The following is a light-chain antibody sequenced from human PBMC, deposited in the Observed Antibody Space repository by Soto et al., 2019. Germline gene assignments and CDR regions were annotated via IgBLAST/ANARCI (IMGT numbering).Light chain of an antibody. CDR2: AAS. CDR3: QQSYSTPPWT. Sequence: DIQMTQSPSAMSASVGERVTITCRASQGISNYLAWFQQKPGKVPKRLIYAASNLQSGVPSRFSGSGSGTEFTLTISSLQPEDFATYFCQQSYSTPPWTFGQGTKVDIK. CDR1: QGISNY. V-gene: IGKV1-17*03. J-gene: IGKJ1*01.